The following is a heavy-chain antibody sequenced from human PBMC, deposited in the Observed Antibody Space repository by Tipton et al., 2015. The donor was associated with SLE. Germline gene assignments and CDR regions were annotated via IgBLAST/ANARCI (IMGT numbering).Heavy chain of an antibody. V-gene: IGHV3-48*03. CDR1: GFTFSSYE. CDR2: ISSSGSTI. Sequence: SLRHSCAASGFTFSSYEMNWVRQAPGKGLEWVSYISSSGSTIYYADSVKGRFTISRDNAKNSLYLQMNSLRAEDTAVYYCARDRNGYSGAFDYWGQGTLVTVSS. D-gene: IGHD5-24*01. J-gene: IGHJ4*02. CDR3: ARDRNGYSGAFDY.